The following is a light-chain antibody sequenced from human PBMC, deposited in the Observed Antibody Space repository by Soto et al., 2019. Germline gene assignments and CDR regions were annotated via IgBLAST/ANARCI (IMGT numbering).Light chain of an antibody. CDR2: AAS. J-gene: IGKJ5*01. V-gene: IGKV1-17*01. CDR1: QGIRND. Sequence: IQMTQSPSTLSASVGDRVTITCRASQGIRNDLGWYQQKPGKAPKLLIYAASSLQSGVPSRFSATVSGTEFSLTITSLQPEDFATYYCQQLFDSPITFGQGTRLEIK. CDR3: QQLFDSPIT.